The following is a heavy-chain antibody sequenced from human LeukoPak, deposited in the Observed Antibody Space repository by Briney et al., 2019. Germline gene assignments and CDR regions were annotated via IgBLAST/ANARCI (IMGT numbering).Heavy chain of an antibody. CDR1: GGSISSYY. Sequence: SETLSLTCTVPGGSISSYYWSWIRQPPGKGLEWIGYIYYSGSTNYNPSLKSRVTISVDTSKNQFSLKLSSVTAADTAVYYCARDPGYYDILTGYYNYYYGMDVWGQGTTVTVSS. CDR3: ARDPGYYDILTGYYNYYYGMDV. V-gene: IGHV4-59*01. J-gene: IGHJ6*02. D-gene: IGHD3-9*01. CDR2: IYYSGST.